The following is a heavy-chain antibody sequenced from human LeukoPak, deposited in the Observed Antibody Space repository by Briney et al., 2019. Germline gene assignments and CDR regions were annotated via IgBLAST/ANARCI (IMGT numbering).Heavy chain of an antibody. J-gene: IGHJ4*02. CDR2: INPSGGST. D-gene: IGHD4-23*01. CDR3: ARVTGTGGNPYYFDY. Sequence: ASVKVSCKASGYTFTSYYMHWLRQAPGQGLEWMGIINPSGGSTSYAQKFQGRVTITRDTSTSTVYMELSSLRSEDTAVYYCARVTGTGGNPYYFDYWGQGTLVTASS. CDR1: GYTFTSYY. V-gene: IGHV1-46*01.